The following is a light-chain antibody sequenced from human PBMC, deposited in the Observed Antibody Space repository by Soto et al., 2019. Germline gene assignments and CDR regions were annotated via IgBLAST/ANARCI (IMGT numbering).Light chain of an antibody. Sequence: DIQMTQSPSSLSASVGDRVTITCRASQGIGNDLGWYQQKPGKAPKRLIYAASSLQSGVPSRFSGSESGTEFTLTISSLQPEDFATYYCQQYNNWPRTFGQGTKVEIK. CDR3: QQYNNWPRT. J-gene: IGKJ1*01. V-gene: IGKV1-17*01. CDR2: AAS. CDR1: QGIGND.